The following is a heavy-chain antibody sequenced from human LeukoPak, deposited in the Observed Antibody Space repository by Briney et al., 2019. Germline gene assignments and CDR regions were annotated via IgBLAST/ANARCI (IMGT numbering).Heavy chain of an antibody. CDR3: AKGKRGWLQGFDY. Sequence: SGGSLRLSCAASGFTFSSYGMHWVRQAPGKGLEWVAVISYDGSNKYYADSVKGRFTISRDNSKNTLYLQMNSLRAEDTAVYYCAKGKRGWLQGFDYWGQGTLVTVSS. D-gene: IGHD5-24*01. V-gene: IGHV3-30*18. CDR2: ISYDGSNK. CDR1: GFTFSSYG. J-gene: IGHJ4*02.